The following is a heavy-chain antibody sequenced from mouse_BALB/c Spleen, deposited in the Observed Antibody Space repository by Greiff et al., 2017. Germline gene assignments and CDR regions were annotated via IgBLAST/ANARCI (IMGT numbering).Heavy chain of an antibody. CDR2: IWTGGGT. CDR1: GFSLTSYD. V-gene: IGHV2-9-2*01. D-gene: IGHD3-1*01. CDR3: VRDRDRYYAMDY. Sequence: VQLQESGPGLVAPSQSLSITCTVSGFSLTSYDISWIRQPPGKGLEWLGVIWTGGGTNYNSAFMSRLSISKDNSKSQVFLKMNSLQTDDTAIYYCVRDRDRYYAMDYWGQGTSVTVSS. J-gene: IGHJ4*01.